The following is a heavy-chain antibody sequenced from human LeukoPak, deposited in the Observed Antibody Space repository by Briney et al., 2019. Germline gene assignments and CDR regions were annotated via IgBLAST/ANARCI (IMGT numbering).Heavy chain of an antibody. Sequence: GGSLRLSCAASGFSSFSSYEMNWVRQAPGKGLEWVSYISSSGRTVYYADSVKGRFTMSRDNAKNSLYLQMNSLRTEDTALYHCARNSKITYYYDSSDYRYNWFDPWGQGTLVTVSS. J-gene: IGHJ5*02. D-gene: IGHD3-22*01. CDR2: ISSSGRTV. V-gene: IGHV3-48*03. CDR1: GFSSFSSYE. CDR3: ARNSKITYYYDSSDYRYNWFDP.